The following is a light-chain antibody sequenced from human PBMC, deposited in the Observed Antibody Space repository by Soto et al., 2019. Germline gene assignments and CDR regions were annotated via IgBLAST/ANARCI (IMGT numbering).Light chain of an antibody. CDR1: QDISSH. V-gene: IGKV1-33*01. CDR3: QQYDNLPLT. Sequence: IQLTQSPSSLSASVGDSVTITCRASQDISSHLAWYQQKPGKAPKLLIYDASNLETGVPSRFSGSGSGTDFTFTISSLQPEDIATYYCQQYDNLPLTFGGGTKVDIK. CDR2: DAS. J-gene: IGKJ4*01.